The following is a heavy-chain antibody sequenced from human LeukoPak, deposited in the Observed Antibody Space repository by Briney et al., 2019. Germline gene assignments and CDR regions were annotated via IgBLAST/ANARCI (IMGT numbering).Heavy chain of an antibody. CDR2: IYYSGST. Sequence: SETLSLTCTVSGGSISSSSYYWGWIRQPPGKGLEWIGSIYYSGSTYYNPSLKSRVTISVDTSKNQFSLKLSSVTAADTAVYYCARAVGAIAGNWFGPWGQGTLVTVSS. CDR3: ARAVGAIAGNWFGP. CDR1: GGSISSSSYY. J-gene: IGHJ5*02. D-gene: IGHD1-26*01. V-gene: IGHV4-39*01.